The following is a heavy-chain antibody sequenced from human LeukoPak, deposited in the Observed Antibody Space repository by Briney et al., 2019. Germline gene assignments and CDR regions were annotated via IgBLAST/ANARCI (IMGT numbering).Heavy chain of an antibody. CDR2: IKQDGSEK. CDR1: GFTFSGYW. D-gene: IGHD3-10*01. V-gene: IGHV3-7*01. CDR3: ARVRGSGSYEGNFDY. Sequence: GGSLRLSCAASGFTFSGYWMSWVRQAPGKGLEWVANIKQDGSEKYYVDSVKGRFTISRDNAKNSLYLQMNSLRAEDTAVYYCARVRGSGSYEGNFDYWGQGTLVTVSS. J-gene: IGHJ4*02.